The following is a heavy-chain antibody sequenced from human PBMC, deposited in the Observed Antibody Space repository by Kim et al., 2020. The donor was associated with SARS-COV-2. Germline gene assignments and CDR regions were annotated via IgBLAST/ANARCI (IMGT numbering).Heavy chain of an antibody. D-gene: IGHD1-7*01. J-gene: IGHJ5*02. Sequence: SVKVSCKASGGTFSSYTISWVRQAPGQGLEWMGRIIPILGIANYAQKFQGRVTITADKSTSTAYMELSSLRSEDTAVYYCARDPLCTGTITPWFDPWGQGTLVTVSS. CDR1: GGTFSSYT. CDR2: IIPILGIA. V-gene: IGHV1-69*04. CDR3: ARDPLCTGTITPWFDP.